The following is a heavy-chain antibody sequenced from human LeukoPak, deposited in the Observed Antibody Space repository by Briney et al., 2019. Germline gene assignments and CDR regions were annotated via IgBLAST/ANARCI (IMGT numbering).Heavy chain of an antibody. Sequence: GRSLRLSCAPSGFTFSTHTMHWVRQAPGKGLEWVAVIEADGRNKFHAESVRGRFTISRDNSRNTLYLQLDSLRSEDTALYYCVRQSTGLDYWGQGTLITVSS. V-gene: IGHV3-30*04. J-gene: IGHJ4*02. CDR2: IEADGRNK. CDR3: VRQSTGLDY. CDR1: GFTFSTHT. D-gene: IGHD5/OR15-5a*01.